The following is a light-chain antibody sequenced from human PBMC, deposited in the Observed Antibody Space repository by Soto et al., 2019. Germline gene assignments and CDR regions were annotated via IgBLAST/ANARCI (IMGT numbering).Light chain of an antibody. V-gene: IGLV1-47*02. CDR3: AAWDDSLSGYV. CDR2: SRN. CDR1: NSNIGSKY. J-gene: IGLJ1*01. Sequence: QSVLTQPPSASGTPGQRVTISCSGSNSNIGSKYVYWYQQLPGTAPKLLIYSRNQRPSGVPDRFSASKSDTSASLAISGLRSEDEADYYCAAWDDSLSGYVFGSGTKVTVL.